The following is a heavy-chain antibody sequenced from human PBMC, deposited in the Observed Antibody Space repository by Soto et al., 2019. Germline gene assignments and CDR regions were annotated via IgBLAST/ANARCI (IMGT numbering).Heavy chain of an antibody. V-gene: IGHV4-39*01. CDR3: ARLYSSSWSFDY. CDR2: ICYSGST. Sequence: QLQLQESGPGLVKPSETLSLTCTVSGGSISSSSYYWGWIRQPPGKGLEWIGSICYSGSTYYNPSLKSRVTISVDTSKNQFSLKLSSVTAADTAVYYCARLYSSSWSFDYWGQGTLVTVSS. CDR1: GGSISSSSYY. J-gene: IGHJ4*02. D-gene: IGHD6-13*01.